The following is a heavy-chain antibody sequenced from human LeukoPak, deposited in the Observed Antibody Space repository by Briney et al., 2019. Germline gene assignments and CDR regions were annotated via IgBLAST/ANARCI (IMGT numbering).Heavy chain of an antibody. V-gene: IGHV4-59*01. D-gene: IGHD6-19*01. CDR2: IRYSGRT. CDR3: ARLPDVSGWPFDY. CDR1: DDSISRDF. Sequence: PSETLSLTCTASDDSISRDFWTWIRQPPGKGLEWVGYIRYSGRTKYNPSLKSRVTISIQTSTIQFSLKLTSVTAADTAIYYCARLPDVSGWPFDYWGQGILVTVSS. J-gene: IGHJ4*02.